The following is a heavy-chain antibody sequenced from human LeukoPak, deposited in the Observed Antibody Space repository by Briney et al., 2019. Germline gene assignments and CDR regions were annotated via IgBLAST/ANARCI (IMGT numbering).Heavy chain of an antibody. J-gene: IGHJ4*02. CDR2: INHSGRT. D-gene: IGHD3-3*01. CDR3: ARGSGMGSITIFGVVISRANFFDY. CDR1: GGSFSGYY. V-gene: IGHV4-34*01. Sequence: SETLSLTCAVYGGSFSGYYWSWIRQPPGKGLEWIGEINHSGRTNYNPSLKSRVTISVDTSKNQFSLKLSSVTAADTAVYYCARGSGMGSITIFGVVISRANFFDYWGQGTLVTVSS.